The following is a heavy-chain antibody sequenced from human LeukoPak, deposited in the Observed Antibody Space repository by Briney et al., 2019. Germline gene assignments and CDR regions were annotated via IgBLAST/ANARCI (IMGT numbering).Heavy chain of an antibody. Sequence: GGSLRLSCAASVFTFSSYAMHCVRQAPERGLEYVVAISYNGGRTYYANSVKGRFTVSRDNSKNTLYLQMDSLRAEDMAVYYCTSRAAADTFYSDYWGQGILVTVSS. J-gene: IGHJ4*02. CDR1: VFTFSSYA. CDR3: TSRAAADTFYSDY. V-gene: IGHV3-64*01. D-gene: IGHD6-13*01. CDR2: ISYNGGRT.